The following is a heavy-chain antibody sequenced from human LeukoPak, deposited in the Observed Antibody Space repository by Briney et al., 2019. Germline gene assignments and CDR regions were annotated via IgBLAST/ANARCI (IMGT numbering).Heavy chain of an antibody. CDR3: TTCLNGAGQPVAIYYYGMDA. V-gene: IGHV1-2*02. CDR2: INPNTGGA. D-gene: IGHD2-2*01. J-gene: IGHJ6*02. Sequence: ASVKVSCKASGYTFTNYYMHWVRQAPGQRPEWMGWINPNTGGANYPPKIQGRVTMTEDTSADTAYMELSSLRSEDTAVYYCTTCLNGAGQPVAIYYYGMDAWGQGTTVTVSS. CDR1: GYTFTNYY.